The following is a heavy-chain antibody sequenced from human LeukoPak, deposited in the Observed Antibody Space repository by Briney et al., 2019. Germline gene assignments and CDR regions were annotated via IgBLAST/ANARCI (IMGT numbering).Heavy chain of an antibody. D-gene: IGHD4-17*01. CDR2: IYYSGST. V-gene: IGHV4-30-4*08. CDR1: GGSISSGDYY. CDR3: ARATDYGDYVSEGPRRFDP. J-gene: IGHJ5*02. Sequence: TLSLTCTVSGGSISSGDYYWSWIRQPPGKGLEWIGYIYYSGSTYYNPSLKSRVTISVDTSKNQFSLKLSSVIAADTAVYYCARATDYGDYVSEGPRRFDPWGQGTLVTVSS.